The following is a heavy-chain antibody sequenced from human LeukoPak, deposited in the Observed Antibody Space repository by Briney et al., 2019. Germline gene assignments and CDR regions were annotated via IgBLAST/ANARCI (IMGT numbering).Heavy chain of an antibody. Sequence: PGGSLRLSCAASGFTFSSYAMSWVSQAPGKGMGWVSAINGSVGSTYYADSVKGRLTTSTGNSKNTLYLQMNSLRAEDTAVYYWEKGRYHYDSSGYYYPYFDYWGQGTLVTVSS. J-gene: IGHJ4*02. CDR1: GFTFSSYA. D-gene: IGHD3-22*01. CDR3: EKGRYHYDSSGYYYPYFDY. V-gene: IGHV3-23*01. CDR2: INGSVGST.